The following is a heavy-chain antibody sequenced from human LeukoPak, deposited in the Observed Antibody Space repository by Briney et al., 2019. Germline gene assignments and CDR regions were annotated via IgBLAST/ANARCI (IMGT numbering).Heavy chain of an antibody. Sequence: SETLSLTCTVSGGSISSYYWSWIRQPPGKGLEWIGYIYYSGSTNYNPSLKSRVTISVDTSKNQFSLKLSSVTAADTAVYYCARDMHYLATPTIYYYYYMDVWGKGTTVTVSS. D-gene: IGHD1-26*01. CDR1: GGSISSYY. J-gene: IGHJ6*03. V-gene: IGHV4-59*01. CDR3: ARDMHYLATPTIYYYYYMDV. CDR2: IYYSGST.